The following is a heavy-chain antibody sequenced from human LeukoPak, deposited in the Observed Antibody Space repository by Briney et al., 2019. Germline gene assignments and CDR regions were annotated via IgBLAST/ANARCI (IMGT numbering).Heavy chain of an antibody. J-gene: IGHJ4*02. CDR3: ARSITIFGVVD. CDR1: GFTVSSNY. Sequence: GSLRLSCAASGFTVSSNYMSWVRQPPGKGLEWIGEIYHSGSTNYNPSLKSRVTISVDKSKNQFSLKLSSVTAADTAVYYCARSITIFGVVDWGQGTLVTVSS. V-gene: IGHV4-4*02. CDR2: IYHSGST. D-gene: IGHD3-3*01.